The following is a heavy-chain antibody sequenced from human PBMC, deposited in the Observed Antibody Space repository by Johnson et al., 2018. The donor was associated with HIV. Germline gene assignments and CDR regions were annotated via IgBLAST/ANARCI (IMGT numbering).Heavy chain of an antibody. Sequence: VQLVESGGGVVRPGGSLRLSCAVSGFTFDDYGMSWVRQAPGKGLEWVSGINWNGGTPGSADSVKNRFTISRDNAKNSLYLQMNSLRAEDTAVYYCAAGIAVAGLRGNAFDIWGQGTMVTVSS. V-gene: IGHV3-20*04. CDR2: INWNGGTP. J-gene: IGHJ3*02. CDR3: AAGIAVAGLRGNAFDI. CDR1: GFTFDDYG. D-gene: IGHD6-19*01.